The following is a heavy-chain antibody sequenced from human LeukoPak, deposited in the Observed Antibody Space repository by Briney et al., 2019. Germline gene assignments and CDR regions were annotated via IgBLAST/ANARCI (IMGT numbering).Heavy chain of an antibody. V-gene: IGHV3-21*06. CDR2: ISYSSTFI. D-gene: IGHD5-24*01. CDR1: GFNFSTFS. CDR3: ARGGDGYNSYLDF. J-gene: IGHJ4*02. Sequence: PGGSLRLSCKGSGFNFSTFSLNWVRQAPGKGLECVASISYSSTFIDYADSVKGRFTISRDNTQSSVFLQMNSLRDDDTAAYFCARGGDGYNSYLDFWGQGTLLSASS.